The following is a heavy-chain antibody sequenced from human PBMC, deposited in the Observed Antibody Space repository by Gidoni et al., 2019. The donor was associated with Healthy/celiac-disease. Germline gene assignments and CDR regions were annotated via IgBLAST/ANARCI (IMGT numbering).Heavy chain of an antibody. D-gene: IGHD4-17*01. Sequence: QLQLQESGPGLVKPSETLSLTCTVSGGSISSSSYYWGWIRQPPGKGLEWIGSIYYSGSTYYNPSLKSRVTISVDTSKNQFSLKLSSVTAADTAVYYCASTVTKGVAEYFQHWGQGTLVTVSS. CDR2: IYYSGST. CDR1: GGSISSSSYY. V-gene: IGHV4-39*07. J-gene: IGHJ1*01. CDR3: ASTVTKGVAEYFQH.